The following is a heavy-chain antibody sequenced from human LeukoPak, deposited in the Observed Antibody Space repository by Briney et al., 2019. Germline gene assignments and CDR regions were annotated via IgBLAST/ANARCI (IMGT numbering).Heavy chain of an antibody. D-gene: IGHD2-15*01. CDR1: GGSISSYY. CDR3: AKAIVVVAGGWFDP. J-gene: IGHJ5*02. V-gene: IGHV4-59*01. CDR2: IYNSDFT. Sequence: SETLSLTCTVSGGSISSYYWSWIRQPPGKAPEWIGYIYNSDFTNYNPSLKSRVTISMDTSKNQFSLRLTSVTAADTAIYYCAKAIVVVAGGWFDPWGQGTLVTVSS.